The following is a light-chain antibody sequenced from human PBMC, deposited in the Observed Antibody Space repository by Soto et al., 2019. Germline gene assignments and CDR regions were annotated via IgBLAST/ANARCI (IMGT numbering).Light chain of an antibody. V-gene: IGKV3-20*01. CDR3: QQYGSSPLT. Sequence: PGDRATLSCRASQRIRSNYLAWYQQKPGQAPSLLIYDASSRATGIPDRFSGSGSGTDFTLTIRRLEPEDFAVYYCQQYGSSPLTFGGGTKVEI. CDR2: DAS. CDR1: QRIRSNY. J-gene: IGKJ4*01.